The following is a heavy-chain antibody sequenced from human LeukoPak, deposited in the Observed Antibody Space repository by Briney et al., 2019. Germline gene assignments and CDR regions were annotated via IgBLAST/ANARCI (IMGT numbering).Heavy chain of an antibody. Sequence: PGRSLRLSCAASGFGFDTYAMHWVRQAPGKGLEWVALISYDGSNNYYADSVKGRFTISRDNAKNTLYLQMNSLRAEDTAVYYCATHPTHYYGLGFWGQGTLVTVSS. CDR1: GFGFDTYA. CDR3: ATHPTHYYGLGF. D-gene: IGHD3-10*01. V-gene: IGHV3-30*04. J-gene: IGHJ4*02. CDR2: ISYDGSNN.